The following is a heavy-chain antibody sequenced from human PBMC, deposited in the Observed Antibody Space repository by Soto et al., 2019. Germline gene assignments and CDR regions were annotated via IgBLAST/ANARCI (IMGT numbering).Heavy chain of an antibody. J-gene: IGHJ4*02. D-gene: IGHD6-19*01. CDR2: INPNGGST. V-gene: IGHV1-46*01. Sequence: QVQVVQSGAEVKKPGASVKVSCKTSGYTFTNYHVHWVRQAPGQGLEWMGAINPNGGSTTYAQHLQGRVTMTSDSSTSTFDMEMGCLRSDDSAVYYCALPKNTLGWYNFWGQGTLVTVS. CDR3: ALPKNTLGWYNF. CDR1: GYTFTNYH.